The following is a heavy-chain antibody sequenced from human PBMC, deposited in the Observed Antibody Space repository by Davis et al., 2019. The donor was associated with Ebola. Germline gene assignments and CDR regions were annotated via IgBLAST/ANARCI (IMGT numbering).Heavy chain of an antibody. CDR3: AKENTSGWPGRHGMDV. J-gene: IGHJ6*02. V-gene: IGHV3-7*01. CDR2: IKQDGSEQ. CDR1: GFTFSNHW. D-gene: IGHD3-22*01. Sequence: GESLKISCAASGFTFSNHWMSWVRQAPGKGLEWVANIKQDGSEQDYVDSVKGRFTISRDNSKNTMYLQMSSLRSEDTGVFYCAKENTSGWPGRHGMDVWGQGTTVTVSS.